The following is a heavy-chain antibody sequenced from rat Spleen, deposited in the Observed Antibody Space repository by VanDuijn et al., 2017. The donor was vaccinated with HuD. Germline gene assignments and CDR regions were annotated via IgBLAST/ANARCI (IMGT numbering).Heavy chain of an antibody. V-gene: IGHV5S13*01. CDR1: GFTYSNYV. CDR3: ARHGYYPLDY. CDR2: ISTGGGNT. D-gene: IGHD1-12*03. Sequence: EVQLVESGGGLVQPGRSLKLSCAASGFTYSNYVMAWVSQAPTKGLEWVASISTGGGNTYYRDSVKGRFTISRDNAKNTLYLQMDSLRSEDTATYYCARHGYYPLDYWGQGVMVTVSS. J-gene: IGHJ2*01.